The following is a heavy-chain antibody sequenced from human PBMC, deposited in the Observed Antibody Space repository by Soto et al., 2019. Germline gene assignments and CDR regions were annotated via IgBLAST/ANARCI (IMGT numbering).Heavy chain of an antibody. V-gene: IGHV4-34*01. CDR3: ARGRATVTTTRRYYYYGMDV. Sequence: LSLTCAVYGGSFSGYYWSWIRQPPGKGLEWIGEINHSGSTNYSPSLKSRVTISVDTSKNQFSLKLSSVTAADTAVYYCARGRATVTTTRRYYYYGMDVWGQGTTVTVSS. D-gene: IGHD4-17*01. CDR2: INHSGST. CDR1: GGSFSGYY. J-gene: IGHJ6*02.